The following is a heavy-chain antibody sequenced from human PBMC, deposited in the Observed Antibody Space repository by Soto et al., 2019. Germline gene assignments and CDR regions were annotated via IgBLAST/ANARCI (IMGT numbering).Heavy chain of an antibody. CDR1: GYTFTNYW. J-gene: IGHJ4*02. V-gene: IGHV5-51*01. D-gene: IGHD5-12*01. CDR2: IYPGGSDT. Sequence: PGESLKISCKGSGYTFTNYWIGWVRQMPGKGLEWMGIIYPGGSDTRYSPSFQGQVTISGDTSIGTAYLEWNNLKASDTAMYYCARHQNGYPDYWGQGTLVTVSS. CDR3: ARHQNGYPDY.